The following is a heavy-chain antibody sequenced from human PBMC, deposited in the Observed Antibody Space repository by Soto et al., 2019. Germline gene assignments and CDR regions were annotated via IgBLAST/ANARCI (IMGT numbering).Heavy chain of an antibody. CDR2: IYYSGSA. D-gene: IGHD3-10*01. J-gene: IGHJ5*02. V-gene: IGHV4-61*01. Sequence: QVQLQESGPGLVKPSETLSLTCTVSGGSVNSSSYYWSWIRQPPGKGLEWIGYIYYSGSASYNSSLKSRVTISVDTSKNQFSLKLTSVTAADTAVYYCARQGFGEGLGPWGQGTLVTVSS. CDR3: ARQGFGEGLGP. CDR1: GGSVNSSSYY.